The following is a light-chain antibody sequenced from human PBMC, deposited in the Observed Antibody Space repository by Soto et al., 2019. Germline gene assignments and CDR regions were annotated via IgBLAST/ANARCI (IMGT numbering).Light chain of an antibody. Sequence: QSALTQPASVSGSPGQSIDISGTGTNSDIGGYNYVSWYQHHPGKAPKLMIYEVSNRPSGVSNRFSGSKSGNTASLTISGLQAEDEADYYCSSYTTSTTWVFGGGTKLTVL. J-gene: IGLJ3*02. CDR1: NSDIGGYNY. CDR3: SSYTTSTTWV. CDR2: EVS. V-gene: IGLV2-14*01.